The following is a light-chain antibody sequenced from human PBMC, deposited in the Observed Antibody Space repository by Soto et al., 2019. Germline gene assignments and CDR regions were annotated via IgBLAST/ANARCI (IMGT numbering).Light chain of an antibody. V-gene: IGKV1-39*01. CDR3: QQSYSTPGVT. CDR1: QSISSY. CDR2: AAS. Sequence: DIQMTQSPSSLSASVGDRVTITCRASQSISSYLNWYQQKPGKAPKLLIYAASSLQSGVPSRFSGSGSGTDFTLTISSLQPEDFATYYCQQSYSTPGVTFGPVTKVDIK. J-gene: IGKJ3*01.